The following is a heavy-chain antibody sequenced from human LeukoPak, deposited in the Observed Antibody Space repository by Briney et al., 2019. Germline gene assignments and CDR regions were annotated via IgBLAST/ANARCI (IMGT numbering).Heavy chain of an antibody. Sequence: GGSLRLSSAADGFTFSSYAVHWVRQAPGKGLEWVAVIWYDGSNKYYADSVKGRFTISRDNSKNTLYLQMNSLEAEDTAAYYCAKRQRAIAAAGPFDYWGQGTLVTVSS. D-gene: IGHD6-13*01. CDR3: AKRQRAIAAAGPFDY. J-gene: IGHJ4*02. CDR1: GFTFSSYA. V-gene: IGHV3-33*06. CDR2: IWYDGSNK.